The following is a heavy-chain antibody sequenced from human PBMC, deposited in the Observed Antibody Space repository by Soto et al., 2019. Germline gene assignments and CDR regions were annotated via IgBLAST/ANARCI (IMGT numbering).Heavy chain of an antibody. CDR3: ATRFNWDAFDF. Sequence: QITLKESGPTLVKRTQTLTLTCTFSGFSLSDNGVGVGWIRQPPGKALEWLALIYWDDEKIYSPSLKTRLTITKEPVKNQGLPNMTNMDPVDPAKLYWATRFNWDAFDFWGQGTMVTVSS. CDR2: IYWDDEK. CDR1: GFSLSDNGVG. V-gene: IGHV2-5*02. J-gene: IGHJ3*01. D-gene: IGHD7-27*01.